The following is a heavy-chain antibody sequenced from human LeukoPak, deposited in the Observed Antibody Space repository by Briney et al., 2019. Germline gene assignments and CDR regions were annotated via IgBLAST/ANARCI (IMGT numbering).Heavy chain of an antibody. Sequence: SETLSLTCTVSGDSISSYYWSWIRQPPGKGLEWIAYIYYTGSTNYNPSLKSRVTISVDTSKNQFSLRLSSVTAADTAVYYCARLAYCGGDCYSRFDPRGQGTLVTVSS. D-gene: IGHD2-21*02. CDR3: ARLAYCGGDCYSRFDP. V-gene: IGHV4-59*08. CDR2: IYYTGST. J-gene: IGHJ5*02. CDR1: GDSISSYY.